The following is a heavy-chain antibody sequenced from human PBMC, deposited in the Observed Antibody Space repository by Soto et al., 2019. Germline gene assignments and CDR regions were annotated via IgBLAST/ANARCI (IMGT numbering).Heavy chain of an antibody. CDR1: GFTFSSYW. Sequence: EVQLVESGGGLVQPGGSLRLSCAASGFTFSSYWVTWVRQAPGKGLEWVGNIKQDGSEKYYVDSVKGRFTISRDNAKNSLYLQMNSLRAADTAVYYCARDDAVTTVYGAFYIWGQGTMVTVSS. J-gene: IGHJ3*02. V-gene: IGHV3-7*01. D-gene: IGHD4-17*01. CDR3: ARDDAVTTVYGAFYI. CDR2: IKQDGSEK.